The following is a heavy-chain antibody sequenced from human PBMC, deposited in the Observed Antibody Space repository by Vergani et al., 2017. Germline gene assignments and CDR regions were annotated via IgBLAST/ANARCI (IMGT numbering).Heavy chain of an antibody. CDR2: TYYRSKWYN. V-gene: IGHV6-1*01. CDR1: GDSVSSNSAA. CDR3: ARCASYYDFWSGYLDPNYYYMDV. Sequence: QVQLQQSGPGLVKPSQTLLLTCAISGDSVSSNSAAWNWIRQSPSRGLEWLGRTYYRSKWYNDYAVSVKSRITINPDTSKNQFSLQLNSVTPEDTAVYYCARCASYYDFWSGYLDPNYYYMDVWGKGTTVTVSS. J-gene: IGHJ6*03. D-gene: IGHD3-3*01.